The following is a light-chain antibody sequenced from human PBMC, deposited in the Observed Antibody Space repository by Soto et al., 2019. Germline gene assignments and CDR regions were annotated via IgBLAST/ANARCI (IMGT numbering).Light chain of an antibody. J-gene: IGKJ2*01. CDR2: AAS. CDR1: QRISNS. Sequence: DLQMTQSPSSLSASVGDRVTITCRASQRISNSLNWYQQKPGKAPDLLIYAASNLQSGVPSRFSGSGSGTDFTLTISSLQHEDFATYYCQQCYSSPQMYTCGQGTKLEIK. V-gene: IGKV1-39*01. CDR3: QQCYSSPQMYT.